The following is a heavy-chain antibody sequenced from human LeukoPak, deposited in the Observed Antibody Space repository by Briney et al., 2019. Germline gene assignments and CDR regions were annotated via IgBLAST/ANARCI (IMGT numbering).Heavy chain of an antibody. V-gene: IGHV4-59*01. CDR2: IYYSGTT. J-gene: IGHJ4*02. D-gene: IGHD6-19*01. CDR3: ARETSLAGFASGSGFNY. CDR1: GGSISTYY. Sequence: SETLSLTCTVSGGSISTYYWSWIRQPPGKGLEWIGYIYYSGTTNYNPSLKSRVTMSIDTSKNQFSLMLTSVTAADTATYYCARETSLAGFASGSGFNYWGQGILVTVSS.